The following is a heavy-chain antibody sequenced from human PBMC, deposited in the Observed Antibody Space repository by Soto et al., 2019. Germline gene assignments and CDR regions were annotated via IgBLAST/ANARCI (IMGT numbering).Heavy chain of an antibody. Sequence: SVKVSCKASGFTFTSSAVQWVRQARGQRLEWIGWIVVGSGNTNYAQKFQERVTITRDMSTSTAYMELSSLRSEDTAVYYCAADLTSYYDSSGPSGYWGQGTLVTVSS. V-gene: IGHV1-58*01. D-gene: IGHD3-22*01. CDR3: AADLTSYYDSSGPSGY. CDR1: GFTFTSSA. CDR2: IVVGSGNT. J-gene: IGHJ4*01.